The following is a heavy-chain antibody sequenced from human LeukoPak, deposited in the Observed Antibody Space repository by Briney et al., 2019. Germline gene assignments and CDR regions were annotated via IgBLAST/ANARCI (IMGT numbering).Heavy chain of an antibody. CDR3: SRESSDPTFYDYYGMDV. CDR2: IYHSGST. J-gene: IGHJ6*02. D-gene: IGHD3-16*01. V-gene: IGHV4-39*07. Sequence: PSETLSLTCTVSGGSISSTYSYWGWIRQRPGQGLEWIGTIYHSGSTYYNPSLKSRLTISVDTSRNQFSLKLNSVTAADTAVYYCSRESSDPTFYDYYGMDVWGQGTTVTVSS. CDR1: GGSISSTYSY.